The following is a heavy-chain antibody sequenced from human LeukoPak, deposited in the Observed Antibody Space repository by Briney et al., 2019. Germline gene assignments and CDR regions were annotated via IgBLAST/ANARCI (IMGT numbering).Heavy chain of an antibody. CDR2: ISSSGSTI. V-gene: IGHV3-11*04. D-gene: IGHD2-2*01. Sequence: GGSLRLSCAASGFTFSEYYMSWIRQAPGKGLEWVSYISSSGSTIYYADSVKGRFTISRDNAKNSLYLQMNSLRAEDTAVYYCARDPPDIVVVPAARLWFDPWGQGTLVTVSS. CDR1: GFTFSEYY. CDR3: ARDPPDIVVVPAARLWFDP. J-gene: IGHJ5*02.